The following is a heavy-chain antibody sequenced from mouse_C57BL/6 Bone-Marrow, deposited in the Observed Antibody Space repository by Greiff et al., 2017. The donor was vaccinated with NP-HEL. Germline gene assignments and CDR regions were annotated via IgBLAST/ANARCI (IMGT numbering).Heavy chain of an antibody. V-gene: IGHV5-9*01. J-gene: IGHJ2*01. CDR3: AKHLPGDY. CDR1: GFTFSSYT. Sequence: EVKLVESGGGLVKPGGSLKLSCAASGFTFSSYTMSWVRQTPEKRLEWVATISGGGGNTYYPDSVKGRFTISRDNAKNTLYLQMSNLRSEDTALYYCAKHLPGDYWGQGTTLTVSS. CDR2: ISGGGGNT.